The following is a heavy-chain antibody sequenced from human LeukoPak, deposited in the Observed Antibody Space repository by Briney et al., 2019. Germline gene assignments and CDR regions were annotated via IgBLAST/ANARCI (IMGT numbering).Heavy chain of an antibody. V-gene: IGHV3-23*01. CDR3: AKYDSYDSSRSHV. CDR2: ISGSGDST. CDR1: GFTFSSYS. Sequence: GGSLRLSCAASGFTFSSYSMNWVRQAPGKGLEWVSAISGSGDSTYYADSVKGRFTISRDNSKNTLYLQMNSLRAEDTAIYYCAKYDSYDSSRSHVGGQGTLVTVSS. D-gene: IGHD3-22*01. J-gene: IGHJ4*02.